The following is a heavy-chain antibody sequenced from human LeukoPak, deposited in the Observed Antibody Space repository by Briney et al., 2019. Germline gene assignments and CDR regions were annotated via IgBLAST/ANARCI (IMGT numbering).Heavy chain of an antibody. CDR3: AKDYVVTMVRGGSRAFDI. CDR2: ISGSGGST. D-gene: IGHD3-10*01. Sequence: PGGSLRLSCAASGFTFSSYAMGWVRQAPGKGLEWVSAISGSGGSTYYADSVKGRFTISRDNSKNTLYLQMNSLRAEDTAVYYCAKDYVVTMVRGGSRAFDIWGQGTMVTVSS. J-gene: IGHJ3*02. CDR1: GFTFSSYA. V-gene: IGHV3-23*01.